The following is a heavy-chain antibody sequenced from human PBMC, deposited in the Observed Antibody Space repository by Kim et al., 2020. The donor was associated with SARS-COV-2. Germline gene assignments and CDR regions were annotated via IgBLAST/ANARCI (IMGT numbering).Heavy chain of an antibody. J-gene: IGHJ6*02. Sequence: QKFQGRVTITRDTSASTAYMELSSLRSEDTAVYYCARDLGPTYYYYGMDVWGQGTTVTVSS. V-gene: IGHV1-3*01. D-gene: IGHD1-26*01. CDR3: ARDLGPTYYYYGMDV.